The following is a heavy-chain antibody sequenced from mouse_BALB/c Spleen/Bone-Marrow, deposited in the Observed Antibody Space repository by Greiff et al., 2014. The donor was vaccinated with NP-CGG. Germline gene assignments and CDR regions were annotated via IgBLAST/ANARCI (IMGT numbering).Heavy chain of an antibody. D-gene: IGHD4-1*01. CDR3: TRSETGPFAY. V-gene: IGHV1-15*01. CDR1: GYTFTDYE. CDR2: IDPETGGT. Sequence: QVQLKESGAELVRPGASVTLSCKASGYTFTDYEMQWVKQTPVHGLEWVGAIDPETGGTAYNQKFKGKATLTADKSSSTAYMELRSLTSEDSAVYYCTRSETGPFAYWGQGTLVTVSA. J-gene: IGHJ3*01.